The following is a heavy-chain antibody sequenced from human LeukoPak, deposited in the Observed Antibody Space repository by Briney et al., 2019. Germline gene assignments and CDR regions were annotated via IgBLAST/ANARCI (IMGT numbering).Heavy chain of an antibody. J-gene: IGHJ4*02. CDR1: GFTFSNYW. CDR3: AREGHSRGLDS. CDR2: IKQDGNEK. D-gene: IGHD3-22*01. Sequence: GGSLRLSCEASGFTFSNYWMSWVRQAPGKGLEWVANIKQDGNEKYYVDSVKGRFTISRDNAKNSLYLQMNSLRAEDTAVYYYAREGHSRGLDSWGQGTLVTVSS. V-gene: IGHV3-7*01.